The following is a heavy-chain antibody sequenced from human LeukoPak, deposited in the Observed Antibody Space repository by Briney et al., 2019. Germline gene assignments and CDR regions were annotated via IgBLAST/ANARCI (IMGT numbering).Heavy chain of an antibody. CDR2: ISWNSDTI. D-gene: IGHD2-8*02. CDR3: ARAGGAYQVFDS. Sequence: GRSLRLSCAASGFDFDDYAMHWVRQAPGKGLEWVSSISWNSDTIYYADSVKGRFTISRDNARNALYLQMSSLRAEDTAVYYCARAGGAYQVFDSWGQGTLVTVSS. J-gene: IGHJ4*02. V-gene: IGHV3-9*01. CDR1: GFDFDDYA.